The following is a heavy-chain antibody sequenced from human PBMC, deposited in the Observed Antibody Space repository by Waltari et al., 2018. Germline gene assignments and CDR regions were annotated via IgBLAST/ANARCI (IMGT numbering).Heavy chain of an antibody. CDR3: GRGYNDRRLDY. CDR2: IKRGGSGT. J-gene: IGHJ4*02. CDR1: GFTFSNSW. Sequence: EVQLVESGGGLVQPGGSLRLSCEVSGFTFSNSWMHWVRQVPGMGLVWVSHIKRGGSGTIYADSVQGRVTISRDHAKNTLYLQLNSLRGEGTAVYYCGRGYNDRRLDYWGQGTRGTVSS. D-gene: IGHD1-1*01. V-gene: IGHV3-74*01.